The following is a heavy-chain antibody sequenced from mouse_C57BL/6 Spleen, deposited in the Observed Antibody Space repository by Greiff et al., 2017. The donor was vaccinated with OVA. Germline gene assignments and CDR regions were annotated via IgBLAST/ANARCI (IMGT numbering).Heavy chain of an antibody. Sequence: QVQLQQPGAELVRPGSSVKLSCKASGYTFTSYWMDWVKQRPGQGLEWIGNIYPSDSETHYNQKFKDKATLTVDKSSSTAYMQLSSLTSEDSAVYYCARKAYDYDGGAWFAYWGQGTLVTVSA. J-gene: IGHJ3*01. V-gene: IGHV1-61*01. D-gene: IGHD2-4*01. CDR1: GYTFTSYW. CDR3: ARKAYDYDGGAWFAY. CDR2: IYPSDSET.